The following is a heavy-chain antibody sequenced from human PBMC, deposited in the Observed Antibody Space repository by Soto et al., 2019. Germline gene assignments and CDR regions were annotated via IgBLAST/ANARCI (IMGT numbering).Heavy chain of an antibody. CDR1: GGSISSSSYY. Sequence: PSETLSLTCTVSGGSISSSSYYWGWIRQPPGKGLEWIGSIYYSGSTYYNPSLKSRVTISVDTSKNQFSLKLSSVTAADTAVYYCARDVLRYFDWLSYRDYWGQGTLVTVSS. CDR3: ARDVLRYFDWLSYRDY. V-gene: IGHV4-39*01. CDR2: IYYSGST. D-gene: IGHD3-9*01. J-gene: IGHJ4*02.